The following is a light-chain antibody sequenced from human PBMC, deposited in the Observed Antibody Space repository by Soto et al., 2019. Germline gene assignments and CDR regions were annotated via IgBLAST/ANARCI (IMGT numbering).Light chain of an antibody. V-gene: IGKV3-15*01. Sequence: EIVMTQSPATLSVSPGERATLSCRASRSVSSNLAWYQQKPGQAPRLLMYGASTRATGIPARFSGSGSGTAFTLTISSLQSEDFAVYYCQQYNNWPPYTFGHGTKLEIK. J-gene: IGKJ2*01. CDR1: RSVSSN. CDR3: QQYNNWPPYT. CDR2: GAS.